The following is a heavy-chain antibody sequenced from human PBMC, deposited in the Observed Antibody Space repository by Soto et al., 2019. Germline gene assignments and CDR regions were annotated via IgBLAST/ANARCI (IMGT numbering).Heavy chain of an antibody. CDR3: VRDRSGYYYLFDY. CDR2: IYTSGST. J-gene: IGHJ4*02. V-gene: IGHV4-4*07. D-gene: IGHD3-22*01. CDR1: GGSISSYY. Sequence: PSETLSLTCIVSGGSISSYYWSWIRQPAGKGLEWIGRIYTSGSTNYDPSLKSRVTMSVDTSKNQFSLKLSSVTAADTAIYYCVRDRSGYYYLFDYWGQGTLVTVSS.